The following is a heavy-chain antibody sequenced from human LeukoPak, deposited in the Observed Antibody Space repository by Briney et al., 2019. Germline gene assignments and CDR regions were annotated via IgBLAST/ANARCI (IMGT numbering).Heavy chain of an antibody. CDR3: AKDGLYYDGSAHVYYFDY. J-gene: IGHJ4*02. Sequence: GGSLRLSCAASGFTFSGYAMTWVRQAPGKGLEWVSSITGSGDYTYYIDSVKGRFTISRVNSKNILYLQMNSLRGEDTALYYCAKDGLYYDGSAHVYYFDYWGQGTLVAVSS. D-gene: IGHD3-22*01. CDR2: ITGSGDYT. V-gene: IGHV3-23*01. CDR1: GFTFSGYA.